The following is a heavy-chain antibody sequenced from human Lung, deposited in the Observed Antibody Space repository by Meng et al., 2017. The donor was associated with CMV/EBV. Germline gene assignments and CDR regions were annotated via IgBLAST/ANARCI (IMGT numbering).Heavy chain of an antibody. V-gene: IGHV3-7*01. CDR2: IKQDGSEK. CDR1: GFTFSYFW. Sequence: GGSLRLYCAASGFTFSYFWMSWVRQAPGKGLEWVANIKQDGSEKYYVDSVEGRFTISRDNAKNSLYLQMNSLRTEDTAVYYCARDRGAFDIWGQGTLVTVSS. CDR3: ARDRGAFDI. J-gene: IGHJ3*02. D-gene: IGHD3-10*01.